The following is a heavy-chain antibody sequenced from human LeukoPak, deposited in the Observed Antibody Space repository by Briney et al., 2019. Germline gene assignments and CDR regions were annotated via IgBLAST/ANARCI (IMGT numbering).Heavy chain of an antibody. CDR3: ARGQVRVYSSSFDY. CDR2: MNPNSGNT. D-gene: IGHD6-6*01. V-gene: IGHV1-8*03. Sequence: GASVKVSCKASGYTFTSYDINWVRQATGQGLEWMGWMNPNSGNTGYAQKFQGRVTITRNTSISTAYMEPSSLRSEDTAVYYCARGQVRVYSSSFDYWGQGTLVTVSS. J-gene: IGHJ4*02. CDR1: GYTFTSYD.